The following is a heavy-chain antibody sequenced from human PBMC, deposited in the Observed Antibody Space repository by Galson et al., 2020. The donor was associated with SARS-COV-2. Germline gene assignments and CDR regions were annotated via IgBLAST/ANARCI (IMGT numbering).Heavy chain of an antibody. CDR3: ARDLTGSDDWYFDL. J-gene: IGHJ2*01. D-gene: IGHD3-9*01. V-gene: IGHV5-51*01. CDR1: GYNFIDYW. Sequence: KIGESLKISCKGSGYNFIDYWIGWVRQMPGKGLEWMGIIYPGDSDTRYTPSFQGQVTISADNSINTAYLQWSTLKASDTAMYYCARDLTGSDDWYFDLWGRGSLVTVSS. CDR2: IYPGDSDT.